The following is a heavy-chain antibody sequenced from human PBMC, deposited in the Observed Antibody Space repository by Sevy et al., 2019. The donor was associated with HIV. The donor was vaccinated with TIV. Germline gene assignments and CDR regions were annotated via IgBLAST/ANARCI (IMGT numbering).Heavy chain of an antibody. Sequence: ASVKVSCKTSGYTFINYHINWVRQAPGQGLEWLGWINPESGGTDYAQKFHGRVTMTRDTSINTAYLELSGLRSDDTAIYHCVTFNRVDYFDFWGQGTLVTVSS. CDR1: GYTFINYH. D-gene: IGHD5-12*01. CDR2: INPESGGT. J-gene: IGHJ4*02. CDR3: VTFNRVDYFDF. V-gene: IGHV1-2*02.